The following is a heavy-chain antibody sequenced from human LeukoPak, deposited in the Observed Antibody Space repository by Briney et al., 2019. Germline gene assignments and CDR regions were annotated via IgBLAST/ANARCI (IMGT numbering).Heavy chain of an antibody. Sequence: GGSLRLSCAASGFTFSSYWMSWVCQAPGKGLEWVADMKQDGTEKNYVDSVKGRFTISRDNAKNSLYLQMNSLRAEDTAVYYCARVWTYYYDSSGYQDHWGQGTLVTVSS. V-gene: IGHV3-7*01. CDR1: GFTFSSYW. CDR3: ARVWTYYYDSSGYQDH. CDR2: MKQDGTEK. D-gene: IGHD3-22*01. J-gene: IGHJ4*02.